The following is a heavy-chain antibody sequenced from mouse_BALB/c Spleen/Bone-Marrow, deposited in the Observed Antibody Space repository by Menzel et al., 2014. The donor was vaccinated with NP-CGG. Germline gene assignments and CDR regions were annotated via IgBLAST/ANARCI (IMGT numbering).Heavy chain of an antibody. CDR3: ARVLRRSQDAMDY. J-gene: IGHJ4*01. D-gene: IGHD2-12*01. Sequence: VQLQQSGPGLVPPSQSLPITCTVSGFSLTNFGVHWVRQPPGKGLEWLGIIWAGGATDYHSALMSRLIISKDNSKSQVFLKMNSLQTDDTAMYYCARVLRRSQDAMDYWGQGTSVTVSS. CDR2: IWAGGAT. CDR1: GFSLTNFG. V-gene: IGHV2-9*02.